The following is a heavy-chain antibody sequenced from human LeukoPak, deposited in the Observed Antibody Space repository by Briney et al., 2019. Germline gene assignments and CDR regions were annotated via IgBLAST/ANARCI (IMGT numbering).Heavy chain of an antibody. D-gene: IGHD1-26*01. V-gene: IGHV3-9*01. CDR1: GFTFDDYA. CDR2: ISWNSGSI. Sequence: PGGSLRLSCAASGFTFDDYAMHWVRQAPGKGLEWVSGISWNSGSIGYADSVKGRFTISRDNAKNTLYLQMNSLRAEDTAVYYCARDVKVGARLFDYWGQGTLVTVSS. CDR3: ARDVKVGARLFDY. J-gene: IGHJ4*02.